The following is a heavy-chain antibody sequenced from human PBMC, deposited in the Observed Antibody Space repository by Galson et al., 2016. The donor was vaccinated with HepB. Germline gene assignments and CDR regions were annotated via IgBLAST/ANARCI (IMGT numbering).Heavy chain of an antibody. CDR1: GFTFSTYA. Sequence: SLRLSCAASGFTFSTYAMHWVRQAPGKGLEWVAVISYDGSNKFYADSVKGRFTISRDNYRNMLFLQMNSLRPEDTAVYSCARDQYSALDYVGDYYYYYGMDVWGQGTTVTVSS. D-gene: IGHD3-16*01. V-gene: IGHV3-30*04. J-gene: IGHJ6*02. CDR2: ISYDGSNK. CDR3: ARDQYSALDYVGDYYYYYGMDV.